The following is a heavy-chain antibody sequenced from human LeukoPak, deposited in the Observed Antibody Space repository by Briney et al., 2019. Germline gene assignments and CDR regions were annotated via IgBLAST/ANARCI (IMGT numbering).Heavy chain of an antibody. Sequence: SETLSLTCTVSGGSISSYYWSWIRQPPGKGLEWIGYIYHSGSTNYNPSLKSRVTISVDTSKNQFSLKLSSVTAADTAVYYCARDLGSAWGYFDYWGQGTLVTVSS. V-gene: IGHV4-59*01. CDR3: ARDLGSAWGYFDY. CDR2: IYHSGST. CDR1: GGSISSYY. J-gene: IGHJ4*02. D-gene: IGHD2-15*01.